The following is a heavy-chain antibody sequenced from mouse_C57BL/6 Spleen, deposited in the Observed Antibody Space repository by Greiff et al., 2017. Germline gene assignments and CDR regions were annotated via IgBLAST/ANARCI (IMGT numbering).Heavy chain of an antibody. CDR1: GYSITSGYY. CDR2: ISYDGSN. V-gene: IGHV3-6*01. J-gene: IGHJ1*03. CDR3: ARAGYGSSYGYFDV. D-gene: IGHD1-1*01. Sequence: EVKLQESGPGLVKPSQSLSLTCSVTGYSITSGYYWNWIRQFPGNKLEWMGYISYDGSNNYNPSLKNRISITRDTSKNQFFLKLNSVTTEDTATYYCARAGYGSSYGYFDVWGTGTTVTVSS.